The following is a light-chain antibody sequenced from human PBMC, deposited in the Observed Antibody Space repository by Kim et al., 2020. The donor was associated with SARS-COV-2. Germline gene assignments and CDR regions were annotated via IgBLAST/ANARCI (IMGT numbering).Light chain of an antibody. CDR3: STLDSSLSEGV. J-gene: IGLJ6*01. CDR1: SNFVGNQG. CDR2: RNN. V-gene: IGLV10-54*02. Sequence: RQTATLTCTGNSNFVGNQGSSWLQQHQSHPPKLLSYRNNNRPSGISERFSASRSGNTASLTITGLQPEDEADYYCSTLDSSLSEGVFGSGTKVTVL.